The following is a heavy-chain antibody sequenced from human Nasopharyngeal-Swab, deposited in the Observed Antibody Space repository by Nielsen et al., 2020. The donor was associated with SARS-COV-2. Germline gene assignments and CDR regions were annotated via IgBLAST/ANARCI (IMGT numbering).Heavy chain of an antibody. D-gene: IGHD2-21*02. J-gene: IGHJ6*02. CDR2: IKHNERT. CDR3: ARAGRVGHAFVGLHV. CDR1: GGSFSGFY. Sequence: SGSLRLSCAVYGGSFSGFYWNWIRQRPGRGLEWIGEIKHNERTNYNPSLKSRITLSVDTSNKQVSLKMRSVTAADTAVYYCARAGRVGHAFVGLHVWGQGTTVTVSS. V-gene: IGHV4-34*01.